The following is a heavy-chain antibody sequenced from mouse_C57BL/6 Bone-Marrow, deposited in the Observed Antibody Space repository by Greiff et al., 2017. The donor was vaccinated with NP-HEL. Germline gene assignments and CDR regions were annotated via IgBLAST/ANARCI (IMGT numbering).Heavy chain of an antibody. CDR1: GYTFTNYW. V-gene: IGHV1-63*01. CDR2: IYPGGGYT. Sequence: VQLVESGAELVRPGTSVKMSCKASGYTFTNYWIGWAKQRPGHGLEWIGDIYPGGGYTNYNEKFKGKATLTADKSSSTAYMQFSSLTSEDSAIYYCARRRGYAMDYWGQGTSVTVSS. CDR3: ARRRGYAMDY. J-gene: IGHJ4*01.